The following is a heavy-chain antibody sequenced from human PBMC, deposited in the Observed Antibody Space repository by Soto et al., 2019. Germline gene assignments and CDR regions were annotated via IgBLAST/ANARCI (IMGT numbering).Heavy chain of an antibody. Sequence: ASVKVSCKASGYTFTSYGISWVRQAPGQGLEWMGWISAYNGNTNYAQKLQGRVTMTTDTSTSTAYMELRSLRSDDTAVYHCARDRSGIVVVVAAPDWFDPWGQGTLVTVSS. CDR2: ISAYNGNT. CDR3: ARDRSGIVVVVAAPDWFDP. V-gene: IGHV1-18*01. J-gene: IGHJ5*02. D-gene: IGHD2-15*01. CDR1: GYTFTSYG.